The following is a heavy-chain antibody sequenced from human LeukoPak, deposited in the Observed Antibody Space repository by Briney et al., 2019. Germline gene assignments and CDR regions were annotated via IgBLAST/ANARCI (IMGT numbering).Heavy chain of an antibody. D-gene: IGHD6-13*01. J-gene: IGHJ4*02. CDR3: AGRIAAAGAFDS. V-gene: IGHV4-39*01. CDR1: GCSISSSNYY. CDR2: IYYSGST. Sequence: SETLSLTCTVSGCSISSSNYYWGWIRQPPGKVLEWIGRIYYSGSTYNNPSLKSRVTISVQTTKIPSSLKLRSVTAADAAVYYCAGRIAAAGAFDSWGQGTLVTVSS.